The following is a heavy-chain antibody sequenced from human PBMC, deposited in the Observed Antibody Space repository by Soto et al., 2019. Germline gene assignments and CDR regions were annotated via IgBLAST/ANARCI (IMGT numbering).Heavy chain of an antibody. D-gene: IGHD6-19*01. J-gene: IGHJ4*02. CDR3: AKDVIAVAGTGFDY. CDR1: GFTFSSYG. V-gene: IGHV3-30*18. Sequence: QVQLVESGGGVVQPGRSLRLSCAASGFTFSSYGMHWVRQAPGKGLEWVAVISYDGSNKYYADSVKGRFTISRDNSKNTLYLQMNSLRAEDTAVYYCAKDVIAVAGTGFDYWGQGTLVTVSS. CDR2: ISYDGSNK.